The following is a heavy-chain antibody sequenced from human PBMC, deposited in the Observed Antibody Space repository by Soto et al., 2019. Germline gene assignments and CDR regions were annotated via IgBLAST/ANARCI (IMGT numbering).Heavy chain of an antibody. J-gene: IGHJ6*02. CDR3: ARVEGSSSSRYYYGMDV. CDR2: INPNSGGT. D-gene: IGHD6-6*01. V-gene: IGHV1-2*04. Sequence: ASVKVSCKASGYTFTGYSMHWVRQAPGQGLEWMGWINPNSGGTNYAQKFQGWVTMTRDTSISTAYMELSRLRSDDTAVYYCARVEGSSSSRYYYGMDVWGQGTTVTVSS. CDR1: GYTFTGYS.